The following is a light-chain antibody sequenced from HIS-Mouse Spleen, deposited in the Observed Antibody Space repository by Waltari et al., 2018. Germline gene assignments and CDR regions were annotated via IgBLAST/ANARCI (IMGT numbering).Light chain of an antibody. CDR2: EDS. CDR3: YSTDSSGNHRV. CDR1: ALPTKY. Sequence: SYELTHPPSVLVSPGQTARITCSGDALPTKYPYWSQQKSGQAPVLVIYEDSKRPAGIPERFSGSSSGTMATLTISGAQVEDEADYYCYSTDSSGNHRVFGGGTKLTVL. V-gene: IGLV3-10*01. J-gene: IGLJ2*01.